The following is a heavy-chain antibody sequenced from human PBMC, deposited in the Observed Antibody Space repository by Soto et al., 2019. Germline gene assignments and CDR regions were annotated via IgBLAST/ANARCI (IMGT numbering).Heavy chain of an antibody. CDR1: GGSFSCYY. CDR2: INHSGST. Sequence: PSETLSLTCAVYGGSFSCYYWSWIRQPPGKGLEWIGEINHSGSTNYNPSLKSRVTISVDTSKNQFSLKLSSVTAADTAVYYCWGYCSSTSCYSGNNWFDPWGQGTLVTVSS. V-gene: IGHV4-34*01. CDR3: WGYCSSTSCYSGNNWFDP. D-gene: IGHD2-2*01. J-gene: IGHJ5*02.